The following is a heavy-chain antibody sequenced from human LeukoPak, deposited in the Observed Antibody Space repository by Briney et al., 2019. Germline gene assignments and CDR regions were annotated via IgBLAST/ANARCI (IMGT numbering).Heavy chain of an antibody. CDR3: ARVCGNGVCYIGETKFDY. CDR1: GGTFSSYA. CDR2: IIPIFGTA. D-gene: IGHD2-8*01. V-gene: IGHV1-69*13. Sequence: SVKVSCKASGGTFSSYAISWVRQAPGQGLEWMGGIIPIFGTANYAQKFQGRVTITADESTSTAYMELCSLRSEDTAVYYCARVCGNGVCYIGETKFDYSGQGTLVTVSS. J-gene: IGHJ4*02.